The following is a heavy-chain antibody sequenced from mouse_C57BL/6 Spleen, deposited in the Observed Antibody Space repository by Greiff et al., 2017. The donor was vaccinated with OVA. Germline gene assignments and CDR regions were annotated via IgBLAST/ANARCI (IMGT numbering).Heavy chain of an antibody. CDR2: IDPETGGT. J-gene: IGHJ2*01. D-gene: IGHD2-5*01. CDR1: GYTFTDYE. V-gene: IGHV1-15*01. Sequence: QVQLKESGAELVRPGASVTLSCKASGYTFTDYEMHWVKQTPVHGLEWIGAIDPETGGTAYNQKFKGKAILTADKSSSTAYMELRSLTSEDSAVYYCTRSGYSNYGKLYYWGQGTTLTLSS. CDR3: TRSGYSNYGKLYY.